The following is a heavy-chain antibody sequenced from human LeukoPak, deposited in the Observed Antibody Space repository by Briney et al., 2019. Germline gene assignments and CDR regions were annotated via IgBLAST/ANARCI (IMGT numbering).Heavy chain of an antibody. D-gene: IGHD1-26*01. V-gene: IGHV4-4*02. CDR3: TRESGAFSPFGF. Sequence: SETLSLTCAVSGGSILTTNWWSWVRQPPGKGLEWIGEVHLSGASNYNPSPNSRVSMSIDKSQNQLSLHLTSVTAADTAMYYCTRESGAFSPFGFWGQGTLVTVSS. J-gene: IGHJ4*02. CDR2: VHLSGAS. CDR1: GGSILTTNW.